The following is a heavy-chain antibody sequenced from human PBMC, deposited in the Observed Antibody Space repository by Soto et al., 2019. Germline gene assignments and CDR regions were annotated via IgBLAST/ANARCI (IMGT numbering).Heavy chain of an antibody. CDR3: ARHFGNYGDWAFDF. CDR2: INYSGRT. D-gene: IGHD4-17*01. J-gene: IGHJ4*02. V-gene: IGHV4-39*01. Sequence: QVLLQESGPGLVKPSETLSLTCTVSGGSISDSSHYWAWIRQPPGKGLEWIATINYSGRTYYNPSLRSRVTISVDTSRDQFSLNLNAVTAADTAVYYCARHFGNYGDWAFDFWGQGTLVTVSS. CDR1: GGSISDSSHY.